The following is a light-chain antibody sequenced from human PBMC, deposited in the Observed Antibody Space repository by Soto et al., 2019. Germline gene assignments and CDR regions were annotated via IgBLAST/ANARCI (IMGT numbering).Light chain of an antibody. CDR1: NSDVGGYNY. V-gene: IGLV2-14*01. CDR2: EVS. Sequence: QSVLTQPASVSGSPGQSITISCTGTNSDVGGYNYVSWYQQHPGKAPKLMIYEVSNRPSGVSNRFSGSKSGNTASLTISGLQAEDEADYYCSSYTSSSTPYVVFGGGTKSPS. CDR3: SSYTSSSTPYVV. J-gene: IGLJ2*01.